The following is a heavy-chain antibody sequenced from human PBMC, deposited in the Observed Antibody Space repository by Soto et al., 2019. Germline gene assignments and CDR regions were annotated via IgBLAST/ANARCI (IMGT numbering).Heavy chain of an antibody. CDR1: GGTFSSYT. V-gene: IGHV1-69*02. D-gene: IGHD3-10*01. Sequence: QVQLVQSGAEVKKPGSSVKVSCKASGGTFSSYTISWVRQAPGQGLEWMGRIIPILGIANYAQKFQGRVTIIAYNSTSTAYMDLSILRSEDTAVSYCASLTTSGYYYGMDVWGQGTTVTVSS. J-gene: IGHJ6*02. CDR2: IIPILGIA. CDR3: ASLTTSGYYYGMDV.